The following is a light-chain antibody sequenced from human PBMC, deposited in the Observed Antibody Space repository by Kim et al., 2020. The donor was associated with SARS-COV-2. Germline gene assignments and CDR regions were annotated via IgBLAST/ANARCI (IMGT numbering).Light chain of an antibody. V-gene: IGKV3-11*01. Sequence: LAPGERATLSCRASQSVGNSLAWFQQKPGQAPRLLIFETSNRDTGIPARFSGSGSGTGFTLTISSLEPEDFAVYYCQQRYDWPLTFGGGTKVEIK. CDR3: QQRYDWPLT. CDR1: QSVGNS. J-gene: IGKJ4*01. CDR2: ETS.